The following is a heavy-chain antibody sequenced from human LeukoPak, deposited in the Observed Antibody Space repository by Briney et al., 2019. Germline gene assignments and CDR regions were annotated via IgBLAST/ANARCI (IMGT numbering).Heavy chain of an antibody. CDR1: GGSISSGGYY. V-gene: IGHV4-31*03. CDR3: ARGTSQLAAAGWSSCYYYGMDV. D-gene: IGHD6-13*01. CDR2: IYYSGST. J-gene: IGHJ6*02. Sequence: PSETLALTCTVSGGSISSGGYYWSGIRQHPGKGLEWIGYIYYSGSTYYNPSLKSRLTTSVDPSKNQFSLKLSSVTAADTAVYYCARGTSQLAAAGWSSCYYYGMDVWGQGTTVTVSS.